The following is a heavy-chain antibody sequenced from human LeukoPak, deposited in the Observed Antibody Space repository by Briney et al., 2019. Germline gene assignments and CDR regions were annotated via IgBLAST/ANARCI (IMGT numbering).Heavy chain of an antibody. V-gene: IGHV3-30*04. D-gene: IGHD3-10*01. J-gene: IGHJ6*03. CDR1: GFTFSTYA. CDR3: ARDRHYYGSGSYTMDV. CDR2: ISYDGSDK. Sequence: RGSLRLSSAASGFTFSTYAVHWVCQAPGRGLECVAVISYDGSDKYYTDSVKGRFTISRDNSKNTLYLQMNSLRAEDTAVYYCARDRHYYGSGSYTMDVWGKGTTGTVSS.